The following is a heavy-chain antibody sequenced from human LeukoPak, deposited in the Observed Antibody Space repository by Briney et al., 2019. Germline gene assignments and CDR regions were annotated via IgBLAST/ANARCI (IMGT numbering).Heavy chain of an antibody. CDR1: GFTFSDYY. J-gene: IGHJ4*02. D-gene: IGHD5-18*01. CDR3: ARSPFGTAMVPGAPIWFDY. V-gene: IGHV3-11*01. CDR2: ISSSGSTI. Sequence: GGSLRLYCAASGFTFSDYYMSWIRQAPGKGLEWVSYISSSGSTIYYADSVKGRFTISRDNAKNSLYLQMNSLRAEDTAVYYCARSPFGTAMVPGAPIWFDYWGQGTLVTVSS.